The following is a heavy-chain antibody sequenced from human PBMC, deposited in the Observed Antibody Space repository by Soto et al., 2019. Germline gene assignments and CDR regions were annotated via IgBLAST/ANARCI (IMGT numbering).Heavy chain of an antibody. CDR1: GFTFSNYD. D-gene: IGHD6-19*01. CDR2: IGTGGDT. J-gene: IGHJ6*02. CDR3: ESSHTQWHHGMDV. V-gene: IGHV3-13*01. Sequence: PGGSLRLSCAASGFTFSNYDMLWVRQAPGKGLEWVSIIGTGGDTYYPGSVKGRFTISRENAKNSFYLQMNSLRAEDTAVYYCESSHTQWHHGMDVWGQGTRVTVSS.